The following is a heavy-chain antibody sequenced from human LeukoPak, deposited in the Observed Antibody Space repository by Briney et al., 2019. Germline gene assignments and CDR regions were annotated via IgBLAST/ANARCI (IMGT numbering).Heavy chain of an antibody. J-gene: IGHJ4*02. D-gene: IGHD3-22*01. CDR2: IYYSGST. CDR3: ARYWGPYDNSGAYFDY. CDR1: GFTFSSYSMN. Sequence: GSLRLSCAASGFTFSSYSMNWVRQAPGKGLEWIATIYYSGSTYYNPSLKSRVTISVDTSKNQFSLKLSSVTAADTAMYYCARYWGPYDNSGAYFDYWGQGTLVTVSS. V-gene: IGHV4-59*05.